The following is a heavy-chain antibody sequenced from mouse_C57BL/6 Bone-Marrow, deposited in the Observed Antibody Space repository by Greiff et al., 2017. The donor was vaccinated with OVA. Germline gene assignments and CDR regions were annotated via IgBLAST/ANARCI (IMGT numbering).Heavy chain of an antibody. CDR3: ARKGGSSYEDWYFDV. CDR1: GFSLTSYS. V-gene: IGHV2-9-1*01. J-gene: IGHJ1*03. D-gene: IGHD1-1*01. CDR2: IWSGGGT. Sequence: VKLMESGPGLVQPSQSLSITCTVSGFSLTSYSISWVRQPPGKGLEWLGVIWSGGGTNYNSALKSRLSISQDNSKSQAFLNMSSLQTVVTARYYCARKGGSSYEDWYFDVWGTGTTVTVSS.